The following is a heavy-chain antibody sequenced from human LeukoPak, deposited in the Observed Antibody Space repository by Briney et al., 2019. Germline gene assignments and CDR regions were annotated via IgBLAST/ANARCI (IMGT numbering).Heavy chain of an antibody. D-gene: IGHD6-19*01. V-gene: IGHV1-18*04. CDR2: ISAYNGNT. Sequence: ASVKVSCKASGYTFTSYGISWVRQAPGQGLEWMGWISAYNGNTNYAQKLQGRVTMTTDTSTSTAYMELRSLRSDDTAVYYCSAGYSSGLPFDCWGQGTLVTVSS. J-gene: IGHJ4*02. CDR1: GYTFTSYG. CDR3: SAGYSSGLPFDC.